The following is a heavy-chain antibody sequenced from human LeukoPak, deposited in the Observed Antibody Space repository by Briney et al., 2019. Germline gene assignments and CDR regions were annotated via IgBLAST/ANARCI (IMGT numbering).Heavy chain of an antibody. CDR3: TTERPYFDN. Sequence: GGSLRLSGAASGFTFSDALMSWVRQAPGKGLEWAGRVKSKTHGGTTAYAAPVKGRFTISRDDSKTTVYLQMNSLKSEDAALYYCTTERPYFDNWGQGTLVTVSS. V-gene: IGHV3-15*01. CDR2: VKSKTHGGTT. CDR1: GFTFSDAL. J-gene: IGHJ4*02.